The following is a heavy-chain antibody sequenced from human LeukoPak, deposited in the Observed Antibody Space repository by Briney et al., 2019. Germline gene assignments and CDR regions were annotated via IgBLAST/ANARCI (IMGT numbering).Heavy chain of an antibody. V-gene: IGHV1-2*06. CDR2: INPNSGGT. D-gene: IGHD3-10*01. J-gene: IGHJ4*02. CDR1: GYTFNGYY. Sequence: GASVKVSCKASGYTFNGYYMHWVRQAPGQGLEWMGRINPNSGGTNYAQKFQGRVTMTRDTSISTAYMELSRLRSDDTAVYYCASRYYGSGSLTWENRFDYWGQGTLVTVSS. CDR3: ASRYYGSGSLTWENRFDY.